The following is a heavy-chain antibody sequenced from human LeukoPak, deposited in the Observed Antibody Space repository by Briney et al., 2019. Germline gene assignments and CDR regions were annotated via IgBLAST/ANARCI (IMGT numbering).Heavy chain of an antibody. Sequence: SETLSLTCTVSGYSISSGYYWGWIRQPPGKGLEWIGSIYHSGSTYYNPSLKSRVTISVGTSKNQFSLKLSSVTAADTAVYYCARGFGEDIKGVEMATINWFDPWGQGTLVTVSS. CDR2: IYHSGST. J-gene: IGHJ5*02. CDR3: ARGFGEDIKGVEMATINWFDP. V-gene: IGHV4-38-2*02. D-gene: IGHD5-24*01. CDR1: GYSISSGYY.